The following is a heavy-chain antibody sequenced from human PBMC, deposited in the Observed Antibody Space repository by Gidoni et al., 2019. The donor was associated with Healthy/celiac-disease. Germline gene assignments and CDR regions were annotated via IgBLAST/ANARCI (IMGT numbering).Heavy chain of an antibody. V-gene: IGHV3-9*01. J-gene: IGHJ3*02. Sequence: EVQLVESGGGLVQPGRSLRLSCAASGFTFDDYAMHWVRQAPGRGLEWVSGISWNSGSIGYADSVKGRFTISRDNAKNSLYLQMNSLRAEDTALYYCAKARSCSGGSCFDAFDIWGQGTMVTVSS. D-gene: IGHD2-15*01. CDR1: GFTFDDYA. CDR2: ISWNSGSI. CDR3: AKARSCSGGSCFDAFDI.